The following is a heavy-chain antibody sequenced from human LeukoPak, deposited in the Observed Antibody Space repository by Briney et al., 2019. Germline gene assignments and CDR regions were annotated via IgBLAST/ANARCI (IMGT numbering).Heavy chain of an antibody. J-gene: IGHJ4*02. CDR1: GFTFSSYS. CDR3: ARDRRLTFGGVIVPFDY. CDR2: ISSSSSYI. D-gene: IGHD3-16*02. Sequence: GGSLRLSCAASGFTFSSYSMNWVRQAPGKGLEWVSSISSSSSYIYYADSVKGRFTISRDNAKNSLYLQMNSLRAEDTGLYYCARDRRLTFGGVIVPFDYWGQGTLVTVSS. V-gene: IGHV3-21*01.